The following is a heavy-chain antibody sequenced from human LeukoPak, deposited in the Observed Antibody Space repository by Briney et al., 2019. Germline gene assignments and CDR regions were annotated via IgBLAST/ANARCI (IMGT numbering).Heavy chain of an antibody. CDR1: GYTLTAYY. Sequence: ASVQVSCTASGYTLTAYYIHWVRQAPGQGLEWMGWINPNSGGTNYAQKFQGRVTMTRDTSISTAYMELSRLRSDDTAVYYCARAKYCSGGSCYSYYYYGMDVWGQGTTVTVSS. V-gene: IGHV1-2*02. J-gene: IGHJ6*02. D-gene: IGHD2-15*01. CDR3: ARAKYCSGGSCYSYYYYGMDV. CDR2: INPNSGGT.